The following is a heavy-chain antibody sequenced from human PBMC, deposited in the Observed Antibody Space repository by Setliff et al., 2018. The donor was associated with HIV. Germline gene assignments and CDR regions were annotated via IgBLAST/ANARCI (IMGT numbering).Heavy chain of an antibody. Sequence: PSETLSLTCNVSGGSISGYFWTWIRQPAGKGLEWIGRIYTSGSTNYNPSLKSRLSMSIDMSNNQFSLKVTSVTAADTAVYYCMRGRSITIFGVAYFDFWGQGTQVTVSS. CDR3: MRGRSITIFGVAYFDF. V-gene: IGHV4-4*07. D-gene: IGHD3-3*01. CDR2: IYTSGST. J-gene: IGHJ4*02. CDR1: GGSISGYF.